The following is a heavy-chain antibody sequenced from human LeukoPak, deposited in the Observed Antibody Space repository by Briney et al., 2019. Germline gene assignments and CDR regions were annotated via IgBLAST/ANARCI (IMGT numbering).Heavy chain of an antibody. V-gene: IGHV1-18*01. CDR1: GYTFTSYG. CDR3: ARVPTYIVVVPAAMGFDY. CDR2: ISAYNGNA. D-gene: IGHD2-2*01. J-gene: IGHJ4*02. Sequence: APVKVSCKASGYTFTSYGISWVRQAPGQGLEWMGWISAYNGNANYAQKLQGRVTMTTDTSTSTAYMELRSLRSDDTAVYYCARVPTYIVVVPAAMGFDYWGQGTLVTVSS.